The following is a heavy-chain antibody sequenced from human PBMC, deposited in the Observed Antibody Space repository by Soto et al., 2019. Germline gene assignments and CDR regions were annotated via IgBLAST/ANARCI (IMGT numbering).Heavy chain of an antibody. CDR1: GFTFSSYG. Sequence: GGSLRLSCAASGFTFSSYGMHWVRQAPGKGLEWVAVISYDGSNKYYADSVKGRFTISRDNSKNTLYLQMNSLRAEDTAVYYCAKGETATIRFDYGGQGTLVTVSS. CDR2: ISYDGSNK. V-gene: IGHV3-30*18. J-gene: IGHJ4*02. CDR3: AKGETATIRFDY. D-gene: IGHD5-12*01.